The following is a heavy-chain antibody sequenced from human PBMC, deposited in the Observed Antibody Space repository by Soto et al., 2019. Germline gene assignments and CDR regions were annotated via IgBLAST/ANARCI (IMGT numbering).Heavy chain of an antibody. J-gene: IGHJ5*02. CDR2: MNPNSGET. CDR1: GYTFTDYD. V-gene: IGHV1-8*01. Sequence: QEQLVQSGAEVKKPGASVKVSCKTSGYTFTDYDINWVRQATGQGLEWSGWMNPNSGETGYAQKFQGRVTLTMSASLSTAYLELSSLRSEDTAVYYCARVAVAARPRWYNWFDPWGQGTLVTVSS. CDR3: ARVAVAARPRWYNWFDP. D-gene: IGHD2-15*01.